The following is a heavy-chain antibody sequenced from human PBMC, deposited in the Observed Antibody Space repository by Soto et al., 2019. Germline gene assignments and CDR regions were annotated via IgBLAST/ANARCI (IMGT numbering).Heavy chain of an antibody. CDR3: ASSSLYGMDV. CDR2: IYNRRNT. J-gene: IGHJ6*02. Sequence: PSETLSLTCSVAGGSISSGYYYWSRIRQPPGKGLEWNGNIYNRRNTYYKPSLKRRLTISIDTSKIQFSLKVGSVTAADTAANYCASSSLYGMDVWRQGTTVTV. CDR1: GGSISSGYYY. V-gene: IGHV4-30-4*01.